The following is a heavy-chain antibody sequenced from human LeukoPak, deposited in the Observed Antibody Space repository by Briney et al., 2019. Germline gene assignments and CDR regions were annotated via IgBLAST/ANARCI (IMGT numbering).Heavy chain of an antibody. CDR2: IKQDRSEK. J-gene: IGHJ4*02. CDR3: ARDFYDILTGYYPFDY. D-gene: IGHD3-9*01. CDR1: GFTFTNYW. V-gene: IGHV3-7*01. Sequence: GGSLRLSCAASGFTFTNYWMSWVRQAPGKGLELVANIKQDRSEKYYVDSVKGRFTISRDNAKNSLYLQMNSLRAEDTAVYYCARDFYDILTGYYPFDYWGQGTLVTVSS.